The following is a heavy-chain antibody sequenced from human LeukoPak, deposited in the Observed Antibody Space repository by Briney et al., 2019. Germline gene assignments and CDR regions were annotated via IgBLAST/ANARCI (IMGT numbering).Heavy chain of an antibody. D-gene: IGHD5-18*01. V-gene: IGHV5-51*01. CDR2: IYPGDSDT. CDR1: GYSFTSYW. J-gene: IGHJ4*02. Sequence: GESLKISCKGSGYSFTSYWIGWVRQMPGKGLEWMGIIYPGDSDTRYSPSFQGQITISADKSISTAYLQWSSLKASDTAMYYCARLARGYSYGRVFDYWGQGTLVTASS. CDR3: ARLARGYSYGRVFDY.